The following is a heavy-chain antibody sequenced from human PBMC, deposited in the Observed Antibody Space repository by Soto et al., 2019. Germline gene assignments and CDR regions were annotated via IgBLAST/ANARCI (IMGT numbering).Heavy chain of an antibody. CDR3: ARDLGWAFDS. J-gene: IGHJ4*02. CDR1: GFPFSPFS. D-gene: IGHD6-19*01. Sequence: EVQLVESGGGSVQPGGSLRLSCAAFGFPFSPFSMNWVRQAPGRGLEWISYISGGGRPISYADSVKGRFTISRDNAKNSLYLQMDSLTDEDTAVYYCARDLGWAFDSWGQGTLVTVSS. V-gene: IGHV3-48*02. CDR2: ISGGGRPI.